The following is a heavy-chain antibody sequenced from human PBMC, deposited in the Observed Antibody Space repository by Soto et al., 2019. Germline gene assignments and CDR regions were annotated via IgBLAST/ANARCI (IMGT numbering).Heavy chain of an antibody. CDR2: IIPILGIA. J-gene: IGHJ1*01. Sequence: ASVKVSCKASGGTFSSYTISWVRQAPGQGLEWMGRIIPILGIANYAQKFQGRVTITADKSTSTAYMELSSLRSEDTAVYYCARGQSSGYYEYFQHWGQGTLVTVSS. D-gene: IGHD3-22*01. CDR1: GGTFSSYT. V-gene: IGHV1-69*02. CDR3: ARGQSSGYYEYFQH.